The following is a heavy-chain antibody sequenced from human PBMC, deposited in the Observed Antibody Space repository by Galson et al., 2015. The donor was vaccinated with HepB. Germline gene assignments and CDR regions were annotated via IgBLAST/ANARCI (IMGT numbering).Heavy chain of an antibody. J-gene: IGHJ5*02. V-gene: IGHV4-4*02. CDR1: GGSISNNNW. D-gene: IGHD3-10*01. CDR3: AGATGSYYLYKWFDP. CDR2: IYHSGST. Sequence: ETLSLTCAVSGGSISNNNWWSWVRQPPGKGLEWIGEIYHSGSTNYNPSLESRVIISVDKPKNQFSLILSSVTAADTAVYYCAGATGSYYLYKWFDPWGQGALVTVSS.